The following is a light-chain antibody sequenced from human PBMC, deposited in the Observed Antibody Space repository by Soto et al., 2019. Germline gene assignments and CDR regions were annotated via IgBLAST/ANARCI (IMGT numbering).Light chain of an antibody. CDR3: QQYNNWPPNT. Sequence: EIVMTRSPATLSVSPGERATLSCRASQSVSSNLAWYQQKPVQAPRLIXYGASTRATGIPARFSGSGSGTEFTLTISSLQSEDFAVYYCQQYNNWPPNTFGQGTKVDIK. V-gene: IGKV3-15*01. CDR1: QSVSSN. J-gene: IGKJ1*01. CDR2: GAS.